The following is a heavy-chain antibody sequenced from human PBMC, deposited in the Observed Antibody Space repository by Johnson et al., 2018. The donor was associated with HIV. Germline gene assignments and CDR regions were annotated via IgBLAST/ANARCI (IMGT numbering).Heavy chain of an antibody. D-gene: IGHD6-6*01. CDR2: IKSKTDGGTT. CDR3: ARAAPNAFDI. CDR1: GFTFSSYW. J-gene: IGHJ3*02. Sequence: VQLVESGGGLVQPGGSLRLSCAASGFTFSSYWMSWVRQAPGKGLEWVGRIKSKTDGGTTDYAAHVKGRFTISRDDSKNTLYLQMNSLRAEDTAVYYCARAAPNAFDIWGQGTMVTVSS. V-gene: IGHV3-15*01.